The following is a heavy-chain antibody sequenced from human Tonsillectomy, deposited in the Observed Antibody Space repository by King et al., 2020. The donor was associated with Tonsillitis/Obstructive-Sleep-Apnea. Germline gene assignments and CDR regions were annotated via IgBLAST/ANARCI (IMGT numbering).Heavy chain of an antibody. V-gene: IGHV4-4*02. D-gene: IGHD1-26*01. Sequence: QLQESGPGLVKPSGTLSLTCAVSGGSITSSNWWSWVRQPPGKGLEWIGEIYQTEGANYNPSLKSRVLMSVDKSKNQFSLKRTSVTAADTAVYYCARGTKFRGYYRGWLDPWGQGTLVTVSS. CDR3: ARGTKFRGYYRGWLDP. J-gene: IGHJ5*02. CDR1: GGSITSSNW. CDR2: IYQTEGA.